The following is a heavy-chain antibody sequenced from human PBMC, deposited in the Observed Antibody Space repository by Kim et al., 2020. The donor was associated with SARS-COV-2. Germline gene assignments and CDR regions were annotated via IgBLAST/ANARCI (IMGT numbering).Heavy chain of an antibody. CDR2: IYYSGST. V-gene: IGHV4-59*13. J-gene: IGHJ3*02. Sequence: SETLSLTCTVSGGSISSYYWSWIRQPPGKGLEWIGYIYYSGSTNYNPSLKSRVTISVDTSKNQFSLKLSSVTAADTAVYYCASGYCSSTSCHGAFDIWGQGTMVTVSS. D-gene: IGHD2-2*03. CDR1: GGSISSYY. CDR3: ASGYCSSTSCHGAFDI.